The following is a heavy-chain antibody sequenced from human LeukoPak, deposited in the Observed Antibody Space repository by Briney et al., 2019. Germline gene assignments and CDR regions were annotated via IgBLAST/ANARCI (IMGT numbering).Heavy chain of an antibody. CDR3: ARHHYATDY. CDR1: GYSFTNYW. CDR2: MYPGDSDA. D-gene: IGHD2-2*01. V-gene: IGHV5-51*01. Sequence: GESLQISCRGSGYSFTNYWIGWVRQMPGKGLEWMGIMYPGDSDARYSPSFQGQVTFSADKSINTAYLQWSSLKASDTAIYYCARHHYATDYWGQGTLVTVSS. J-gene: IGHJ4*02.